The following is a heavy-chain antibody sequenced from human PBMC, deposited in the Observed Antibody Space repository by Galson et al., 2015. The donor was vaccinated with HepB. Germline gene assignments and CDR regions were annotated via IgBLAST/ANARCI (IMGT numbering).Heavy chain of an antibody. D-gene: IGHD3-22*01. V-gene: IGHV4-59*01. CDR1: RGSISSYY. Sequence: TLSLTCTVSRGSISSYYWSWIRQPPGKGLEWIGYIFYRGSTNYNPSLKSRVTISVDTSKNQFSLKLSSVTAADTAVYYCARRGNYYDSSGYPYYYAMDVWGQGTTVSVSS. CDR3: ARRGNYYDSSGYPYYYAMDV. CDR2: IFYRGST. J-gene: IGHJ6*02.